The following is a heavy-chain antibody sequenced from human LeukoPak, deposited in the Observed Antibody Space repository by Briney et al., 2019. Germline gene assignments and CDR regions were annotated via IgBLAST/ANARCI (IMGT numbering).Heavy chain of an antibody. Sequence: PGGSLRLSCAASGFTFISYAMHWVRQAPGKGLEWVAVISYDGSNKYYADSVKGRFTISRDNSKNTLYLQMNSLRAEDTAVYYCARGVRGWFGELLDYWGQGTLVTVSS. CDR2: ISYDGSNK. D-gene: IGHD3-10*01. CDR3: ARGVRGWFGELLDY. CDR1: GFTFISYA. J-gene: IGHJ4*02. V-gene: IGHV3-30*04.